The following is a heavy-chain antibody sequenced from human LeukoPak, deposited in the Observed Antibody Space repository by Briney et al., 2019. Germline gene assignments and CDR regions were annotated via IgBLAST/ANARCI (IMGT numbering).Heavy chain of an antibody. CDR3: ARGENSGRGAFDI. D-gene: IGHD1-26*01. CDR1: GFTFSSYG. CDR2: IRYDGSNK. Sequence: GGSLRLSCAASGFTFSSYGMHWVRQAPGKGLEWVAFIRYDGSNKYYADSVKGRFTISRDNAKNSLYLQMNSLRAEDTAVYYCARGENSGRGAFDIWGQGTMVTVSS. V-gene: IGHV3-30*02. J-gene: IGHJ3*02.